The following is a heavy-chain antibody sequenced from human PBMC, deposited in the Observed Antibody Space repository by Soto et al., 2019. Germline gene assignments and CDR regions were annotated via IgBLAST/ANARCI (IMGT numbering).Heavy chain of an antibody. CDR2: ISTYNGNT. J-gene: IGHJ6*02. Sequence: QVQLVQSGAEVKKPGASVKVSCKASGYTFTTYDISWVRQAPGQGLEWMGWISTYNGNTNYAQNLQGRVTMTTDTYTSTAYMELRSLRSDDTAVYYCARRLGSYYYGMDVWGQGTTVTVSS. CDR3: ARRLGSYYYGMDV. CDR1: GYTFTTYD. V-gene: IGHV1-18*01. D-gene: IGHD3-16*01.